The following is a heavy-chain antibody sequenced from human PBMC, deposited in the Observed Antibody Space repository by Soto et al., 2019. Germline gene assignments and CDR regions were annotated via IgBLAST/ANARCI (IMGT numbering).Heavy chain of an antibody. V-gene: IGHV4-34*01. CDR3: ARAGPKNRDGYNHPIDY. CDR2: INHSGST. Sequence: SETLSLTCAVYGGSFSGYYWSWIRQPPGKGLEWIGEINHSGSTNYNPSLKSRVTISVDTSKSQFSLKLSSVTAADTAVYYCARAGPKNRDGYNHPIDYWGQGTLVTVSS. CDR1: GGSFSGYY. D-gene: IGHD5-12*01. J-gene: IGHJ4*02.